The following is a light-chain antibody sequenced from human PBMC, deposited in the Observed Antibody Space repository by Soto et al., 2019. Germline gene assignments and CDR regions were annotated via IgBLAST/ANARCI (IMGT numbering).Light chain of an antibody. CDR1: SSDVGAYNY. J-gene: IGLJ1*01. CDR2: EVS. V-gene: IGLV2-14*01. Sequence: QSALTQPASVSGSPGQTITISCTGTSSDVGAYNYVSWYQQHPGKAPKLMIYEVSNRPSGVSDRLSGSKSGDTASLTISGLQAADEADYYCSSKRTTASLVFGTGTKVTVL. CDR3: SSKRTTASLV.